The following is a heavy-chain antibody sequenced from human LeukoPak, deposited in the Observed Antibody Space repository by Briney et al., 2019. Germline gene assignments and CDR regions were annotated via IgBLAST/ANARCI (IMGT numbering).Heavy chain of an antibody. CDR1: GFTFSNYG. CDR2: ISYDGSNK. D-gene: IGHD4-17*01. Sequence: QPGRSLRLSCAVSGFTFSNYGMHWVRQAPGKGLEWVAVISYDGSNKYYADSVKGRFTISRDNSKNTLYLQMNSLRAEDTAVYYCAKQKDYGDYYYFDYWGQGTLVTVSS. J-gene: IGHJ4*02. CDR3: AKQKDYGDYYYFDY. V-gene: IGHV3-30*18.